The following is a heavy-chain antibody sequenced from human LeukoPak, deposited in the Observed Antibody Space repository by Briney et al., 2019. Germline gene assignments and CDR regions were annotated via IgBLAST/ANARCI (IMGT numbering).Heavy chain of an antibody. J-gene: IGHJ4*02. V-gene: IGHV1-69*05. CDR1: GGTLSSYA. CDR3: ARGSGSYFY. D-gene: IGHD1-26*01. CDR2: IIPIFGTA. Sequence: SVKVSCKASGGTLSSYAISWVRQAPGQGLEWMGRIIPIFGTANYAQKFQGRVTITTDESTSTAYMELSSLRSDDTALYYCARGSGSYFYXGQGTLVXVS.